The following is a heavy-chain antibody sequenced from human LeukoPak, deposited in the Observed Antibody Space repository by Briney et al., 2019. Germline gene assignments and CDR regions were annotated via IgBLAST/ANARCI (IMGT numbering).Heavy chain of an antibody. CDR2: INPNSGGT. J-gene: IGHJ6*02. V-gene: IGHV1-2*04. D-gene: IGHD2-15*01. CDR3: ARPRQVVAATPYYYYGMDV. CDR1: GYTFTGYY. Sequence: ASVKVSCKASGYTFTGYYMHWVRQAPGQGLEWMGWINPNSGGTNYAQKFQGWVTMTRDTSISTAYMELSRLRSEDTAVYYCARPRQVVAATPYYYYGMDVWGQGTTVTVSS.